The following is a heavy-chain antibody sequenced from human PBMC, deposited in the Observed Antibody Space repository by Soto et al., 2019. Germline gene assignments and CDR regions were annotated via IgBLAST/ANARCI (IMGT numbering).Heavy chain of an antibody. CDR1: GGSISSSGYY. V-gene: IGHV4-39*01. J-gene: IGHJ4*02. D-gene: IGHD3-10*01. CDR2: IYYSGST. Sequence: SETLCLTCPVSGGSISSSGYYWGWIRQPPGKGLEWIGSIYYSGSTYYNPSLKSRVTISVDTSKNQFSLKLSSVTAADTAVYYCARRNYYGSGSYLYWGQGTLVTVSS. CDR3: ARRNYYGSGSYLY.